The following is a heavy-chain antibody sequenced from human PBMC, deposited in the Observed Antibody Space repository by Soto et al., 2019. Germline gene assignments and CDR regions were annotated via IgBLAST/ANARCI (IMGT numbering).Heavy chain of an antibody. CDR1: GFTVSSNY. V-gene: IGHV3-53*02. CDR3: ARVIRTIYGMDV. D-gene: IGHD3-3*01. J-gene: IGHJ6*02. CDR2: IYSGGST. Sequence: EVQLVETGGGLIQPGGSLRLSCAASGFTVSSNYMSWVRQAPGKGLEWVSVIYSGGSTYYADSVKGRFTISRDNSKNTLYLQMNSLRAEDTAVYYCARVIRTIYGMDVWGQGTTVTVSS.